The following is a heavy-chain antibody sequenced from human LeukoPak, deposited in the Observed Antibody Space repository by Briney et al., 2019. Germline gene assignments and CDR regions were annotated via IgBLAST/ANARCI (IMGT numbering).Heavy chain of an antibody. Sequence: SVKVSCKASGGTFSGYAISWVRQAPGQGLEWMGGIIPIFGTANYAQKFQGRVTITADESTSTAYMELSSLRSEDTAVYYCARGTSYDILTGYISHTHYYYYGMDVWGQGTTVTVSS. J-gene: IGHJ6*02. CDR1: GGTFSGYA. CDR3: ARGTSYDILTGYISHTHYYYYGMDV. CDR2: IIPIFGTA. D-gene: IGHD3-9*01. V-gene: IGHV1-69*01.